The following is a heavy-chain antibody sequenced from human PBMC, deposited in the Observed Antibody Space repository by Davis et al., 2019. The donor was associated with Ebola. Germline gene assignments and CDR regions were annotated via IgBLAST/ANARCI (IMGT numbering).Heavy chain of an antibody. CDR2: IKQDGSEK. J-gene: IGHJ3*02. Sequence: PGGSLRPSCAASGFTFSSYWMSWVRQAPGKGLEGVANIKQDGSEKYYVDSVKGRFTISRDNAKNSLYLQMNSLRAEDTAVYYCAREVLWFGELTHDAFDIWGQGTMVTVSS. D-gene: IGHD3-10*01. CDR1: GFTFSSYW. V-gene: IGHV3-7*01. CDR3: AREVLWFGELTHDAFDI.